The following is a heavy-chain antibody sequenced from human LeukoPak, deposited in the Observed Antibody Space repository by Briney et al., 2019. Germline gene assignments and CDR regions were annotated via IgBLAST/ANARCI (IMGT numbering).Heavy chain of an antibody. D-gene: IGHD5-24*01. CDR1: GYTFTTYG. CDR2: ISTYNGNT. Sequence: ASVKVSCKASGYTFTTYGISWVRQAPGQGLEWMGWISTYNGNTNYVQKLQGRVTMTTDTSTSTAYMELRSLRSDDTAVYYCARMGDGYNRRDFDSWGQGTLVSVSS. V-gene: IGHV1-18*01. CDR3: ARMGDGYNRRDFDS. J-gene: IGHJ4*02.